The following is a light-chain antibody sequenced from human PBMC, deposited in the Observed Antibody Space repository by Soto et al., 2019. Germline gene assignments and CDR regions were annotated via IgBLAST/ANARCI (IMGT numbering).Light chain of an antibody. V-gene: IGKV1-5*03. Sequence: DLQMTKSPTSLAESERERVTISCRASQSISSWLAWYQQKPGKAPKLLIYKASTLKSGVPSRFSGSGSGTEFTLTISSLQPYDFGTYYCEEYNSYCACGQGSKGDIK. CDR1: QSISSW. CDR2: KAS. J-gene: IGKJ1*01. CDR3: EEYNSYCA.